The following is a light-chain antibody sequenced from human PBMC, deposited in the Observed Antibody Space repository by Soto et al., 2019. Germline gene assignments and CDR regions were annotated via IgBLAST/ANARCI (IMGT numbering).Light chain of an antibody. Sequence: DIQMTQSPSTLSASVGDRVTITCRASQSISSWLAWYQQKPGKAPKLLIYKASSFGSGDPSRFSGSGSGTEFTLTISSLQPDDFATYYCHQYNSYPYTFGQGTKLEIK. CDR1: QSISSW. CDR2: KAS. J-gene: IGKJ2*01. V-gene: IGKV1-5*03. CDR3: HQYNSYPYT.